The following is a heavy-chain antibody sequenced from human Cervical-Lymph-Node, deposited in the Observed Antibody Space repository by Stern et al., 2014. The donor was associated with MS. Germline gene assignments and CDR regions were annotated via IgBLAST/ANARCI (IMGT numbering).Heavy chain of an antibody. J-gene: IGHJ5*02. CDR1: GG. V-gene: IGHV1-69*04. D-gene: IGHD3-10*01. CDR2: VIPFVGIS. Sequence: VQLVQSGAEVKKPGSSVKVSCKSSGGISWVRQAPGQGIEWMGGVIPFVGISNYAQKFQGRVTITADTSTNTTYLHLSRLTSADTAVYYCARGSGDNWFDPWGQGTLVTVSS. CDR3: ARGSGDNWFDP.